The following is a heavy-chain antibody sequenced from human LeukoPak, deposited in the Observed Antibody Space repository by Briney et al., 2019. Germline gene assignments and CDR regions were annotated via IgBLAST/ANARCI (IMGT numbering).Heavy chain of an antibody. D-gene: IGHD3-22*01. Sequence: VSVKVSCKASGYTFTSYGISWVRQAPGQGLEWMGWISAYNGNTNYAQKLQGRVTMTTDTSTSTAYMELRSLRSDDTAVYYCARWLYYYDSSGYYSPFDPWGQGTLVTVSS. CDR1: GYTFTSYG. CDR2: ISAYNGNT. CDR3: ARWLYYYDSSGYYSPFDP. V-gene: IGHV1-18*01. J-gene: IGHJ5*02.